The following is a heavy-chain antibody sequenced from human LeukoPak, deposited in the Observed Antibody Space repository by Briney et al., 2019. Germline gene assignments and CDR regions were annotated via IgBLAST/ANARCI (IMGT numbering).Heavy chain of an antibody. CDR1: GFTFVSYA. V-gene: IGHV3-23*01. CDR3: AKALDTYGYMRFDF. J-gene: IGHJ4*02. D-gene: IGHD5-18*01. Sequence: GSLRLSCAASGFTFVSYAMTWVRQAPGKGLEWVSAINGGGDTTHYADSVKGRLTISRDKSKNTMYLQMNSLRAEDTALYYCAKALDTYGYMRFDFWGQGTLVTVSS. CDR2: INGGGDTT.